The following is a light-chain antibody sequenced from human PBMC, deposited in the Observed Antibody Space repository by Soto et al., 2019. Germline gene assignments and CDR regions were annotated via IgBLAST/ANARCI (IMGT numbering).Light chain of an antibody. V-gene: IGLV1-44*01. Sequence: QSVLTQPPSASGTPGQRVTISCSGSNSNVGNNTVNWYQQFPGTSPRLLIEANNQRASGVPDRFSGSKSANSASLAISGLKSEDEADYYCQQYNNWPPWTFGPGTK. CDR2: ANN. CDR1: NSNVGNNT. CDR3: QQYNNWPPWT. J-gene: IGLJ3*02.